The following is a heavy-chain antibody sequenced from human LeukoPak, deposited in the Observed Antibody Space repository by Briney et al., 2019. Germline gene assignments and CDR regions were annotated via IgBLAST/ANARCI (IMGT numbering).Heavy chain of an antibody. J-gene: IGHJ5*02. CDR3: ARDLSTDGLGSFDP. CDR1: GGSISSGGYY. V-gene: IGHV4-31*03. D-gene: IGHD2-2*03. Sequence: SQTLSLTCTVSGGSISSGGYYWSWIRQHPGKGLEWIGYIYYSGSTYYNPSLKSRVTISVDTSKNQFSLKLSSVTAADTAVCYCARDLSTDGLGSFDPWGQGTLVTVSS. CDR2: IYYSGST.